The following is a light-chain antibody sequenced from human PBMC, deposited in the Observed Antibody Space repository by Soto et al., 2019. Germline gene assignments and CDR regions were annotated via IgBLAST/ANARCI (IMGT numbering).Light chain of an antibody. Sequence: EMVLTQSPGTLSLSPGERATLSCRASQSVSSSYLAWYQQKPGQAPRLLIYGASSRATGIPDRFSGSGSGTDFTLTISRLEPEDFAVYYCQHYGSAGTFGQGTKVDI. CDR3: QHYGSAGT. CDR2: GAS. CDR1: QSVSSSY. J-gene: IGKJ1*01. V-gene: IGKV3-20*01.